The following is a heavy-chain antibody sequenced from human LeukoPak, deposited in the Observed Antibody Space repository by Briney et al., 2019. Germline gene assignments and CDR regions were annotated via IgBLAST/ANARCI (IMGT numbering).Heavy chain of an antibody. Sequence: GGSLRLSCAASGFTFSSYSMNWVRQAPGKGLEWVSSISSSSNYIYYADSVEGRLTISRDNAKNSLYLQMNSLRAEDTAVYFCAREMAAGTFDYWGQGALVTVSS. V-gene: IGHV3-21*01. CDR1: GFTFSSYS. J-gene: IGHJ4*02. CDR3: AREMAAGTFDY. CDR2: ISSSSNYI. D-gene: IGHD5-24*01.